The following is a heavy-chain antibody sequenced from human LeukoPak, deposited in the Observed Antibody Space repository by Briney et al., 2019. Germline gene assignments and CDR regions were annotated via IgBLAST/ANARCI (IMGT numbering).Heavy chain of an antibody. Sequence: GGSLRLSCAASGFTFSSYSMNWVRQAPGKGLEWVSYISSSSTIYYADSVRGRFTISRDNAKNSLYLQMNSLRAEDTAVYYCARGGNSLDYWGQGTLVTVSS. D-gene: IGHD3-10*01. CDR3: ARGGNSLDY. V-gene: IGHV3-48*01. CDR2: ISSSSTI. J-gene: IGHJ4*02. CDR1: GFTFSSYS.